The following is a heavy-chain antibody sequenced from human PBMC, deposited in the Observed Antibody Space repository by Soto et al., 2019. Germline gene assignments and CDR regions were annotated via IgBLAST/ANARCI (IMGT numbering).Heavy chain of an antibody. CDR3: AKDGLLEWLLYRGILAHDAFDI. D-gene: IGHD3-3*01. Sequence: EVQLLESGGGLVQPGGSLRLSCAASGFTFSSYAMSWVRQAPGKGLEWVSAISGSGGSTYYADSVKGRFTISRDNSKNTLYLQMNSLRAEDTAVYYCAKDGLLEWLLYRGILAHDAFDIWGQGTMVTVSS. CDR2: ISGSGGST. CDR1: GFTFSSYA. V-gene: IGHV3-23*01. J-gene: IGHJ3*02.